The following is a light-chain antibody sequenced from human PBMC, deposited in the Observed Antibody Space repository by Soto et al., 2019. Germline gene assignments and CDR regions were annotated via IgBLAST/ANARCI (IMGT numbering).Light chain of an antibody. CDR1: QSVRSTY. Sequence: EIVLTQSPGTLSLSPGERATLSCRASQSVRSTYLAWYQQKPGQAPRLIIYGAYSRATDIPDRFSGSGSGTDFTLTISRLEPEDLAVYYCQQYGSPPLYTCGQGTKLEIK. CDR2: GAY. J-gene: IGKJ2*01. V-gene: IGKV3-20*01. CDR3: QQYGSPPLYT.